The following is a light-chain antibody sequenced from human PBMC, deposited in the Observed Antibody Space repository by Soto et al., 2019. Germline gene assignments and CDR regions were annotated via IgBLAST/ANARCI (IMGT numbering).Light chain of an antibody. CDR3: QQRSNWPWT. J-gene: IGKJ1*01. Sequence: EIVLTQSPANLSLSPGERATLSCRASQSVSSYLDWYQQKPGQAPRLLIYDASNRATGIPARFSGSGSGTDFTLTISSLEPEDFAVYYCQQRSNWPWTFGQGTKVEIK. CDR1: QSVSSY. V-gene: IGKV3-11*01. CDR2: DAS.